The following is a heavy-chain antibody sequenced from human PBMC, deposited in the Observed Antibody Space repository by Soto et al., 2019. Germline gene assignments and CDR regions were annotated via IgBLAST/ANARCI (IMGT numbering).Heavy chain of an antibody. CDR1: GYSFTSYW. CDR2: IYPGDSDT. Sequence: GESLKISCKGSGYSFTSYWIGWVRQMPGKGLEWMGIIYPGDSDTRYSPSFQGQVTISADKSISTAYLQWSSLKASDTAMYYCARLGKYYDFWSGYVPNYYYGMDVWGQGTTVTVAS. D-gene: IGHD3-3*01. V-gene: IGHV5-51*01. CDR3: ARLGKYYDFWSGYVPNYYYGMDV. J-gene: IGHJ6*02.